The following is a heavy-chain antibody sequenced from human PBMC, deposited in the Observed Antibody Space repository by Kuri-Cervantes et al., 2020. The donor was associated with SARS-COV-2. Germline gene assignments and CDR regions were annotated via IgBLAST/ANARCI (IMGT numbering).Heavy chain of an antibody. CDR1: GFTFSDYY. CDR2: ISSSSYT. D-gene: IGHD5-12*01. Sequence: GGSLRLSCAASGFTFSDYYMSWIRQAPGKGLEWVSYISSSSYTNYADSVKGRFTISRDNAKNSLYLQMNSLRAEDTAVYYCARGSSGYDLTFDYWGQGTLVTVSS. CDR3: ARGSSGYDLTFDY. J-gene: IGHJ4*02. V-gene: IGHV3-11*06.